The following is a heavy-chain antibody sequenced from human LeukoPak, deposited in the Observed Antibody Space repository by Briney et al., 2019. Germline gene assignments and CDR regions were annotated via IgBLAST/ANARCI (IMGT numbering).Heavy chain of an antibody. CDR2: IIPIFGTA. CDR3: ARTYYDFWSGYRGYNWFDP. CDR1: GYTCSSYA. D-gene: IGHD3-3*01. J-gene: IGHJ5*02. Sequence: GASVKVSCKASGYTCSSYAISWVRQAPGQGLDWMVGIIPIFGTANYAQKFQGRVKITTDESTSTAYMELSSLRSEDTAVYYCARTYYDFWSGYRGYNWFDPWGQGTLVTVSS. V-gene: IGHV1-69*05.